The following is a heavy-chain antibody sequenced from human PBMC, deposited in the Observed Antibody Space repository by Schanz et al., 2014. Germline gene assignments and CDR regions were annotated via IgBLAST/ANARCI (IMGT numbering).Heavy chain of an antibody. D-gene: IGHD2-8*02. CDR2: ISYSGVT. CDR3: ARDSLRGATGGYGMDV. V-gene: IGHV4-31*03. CDR1: GGSVSSGGDY. J-gene: IGHJ6*02. Sequence: QVQLQESGPGLVKPSQTLSLTCTVSGGSVSSGGDYWSWIRQHPGKGLEWIGYISYSGVTYYNPSLKSRVTISMHTSKNQFSLKLSSVTAADTAVYYCARDSLRGATGGYGMDVWGQGTTVTVSS.